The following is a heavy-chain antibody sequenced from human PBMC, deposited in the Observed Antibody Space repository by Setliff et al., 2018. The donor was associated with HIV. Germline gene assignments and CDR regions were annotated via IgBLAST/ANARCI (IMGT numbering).Heavy chain of an antibody. V-gene: IGHV5-10-1*01. Sequence: GASLKVSCKASGYSFTSYWISWVRQMPGKGLEWMGRIDPSNSNTNYSPSFQGHVTISADKSISTAYLQWSSLKASDTAMYYRARGFYGDYYFDYWGQGTLVTVSS. CDR1: GYSFTSYW. CDR3: ARGFYGDYYFDY. D-gene: IGHD4-17*01. J-gene: IGHJ4*02. CDR2: IDPSNSNT.